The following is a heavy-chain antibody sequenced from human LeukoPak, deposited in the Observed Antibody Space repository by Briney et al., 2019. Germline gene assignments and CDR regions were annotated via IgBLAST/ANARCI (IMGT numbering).Heavy chain of an antibody. J-gene: IGHJ5*02. D-gene: IGHD3-22*01. CDR2: MNPNSGNT. V-gene: IGHV1-8*03. CDR3: ALNPDSSGYWWFDP. Sequence: GASVKVSCKASGYTFTSYDINWVRQATGQGLEWVGWMNPNSGNTGYAQKFQGRVTITRNTSISTAYMELSSLRSEDTAVYYCALNPDSSGYWWFDPWGQGTLVTVSS. CDR1: GYTFTSYD.